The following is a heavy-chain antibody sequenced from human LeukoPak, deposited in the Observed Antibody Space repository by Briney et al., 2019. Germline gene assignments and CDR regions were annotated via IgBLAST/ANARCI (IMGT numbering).Heavy chain of an antibody. Sequence: SETLSLTCTVSGGSISSYYWSWIRQPAGKGLEWIGRIYTSGSTNYNPSLKSRVTISVDTSKNQFSLKLSSVTAADTAVYYCARDVGYYGSGSYYSADYWGQGTLVTVSS. CDR2: IYTSGST. J-gene: IGHJ4*02. V-gene: IGHV4-4*07. CDR3: ARDVGYYGSGSYYSADY. D-gene: IGHD3-10*01. CDR1: GGSISSYY.